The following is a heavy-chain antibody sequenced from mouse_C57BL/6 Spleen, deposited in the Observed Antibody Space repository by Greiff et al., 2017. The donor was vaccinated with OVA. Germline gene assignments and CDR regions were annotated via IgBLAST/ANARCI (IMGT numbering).Heavy chain of an antibody. CDR2: INPNNGGT. CDR3: ARFNYGNYFWYFDV. Sequence: EVQLQQSGPELVKPGASVKIPCKASGYTFTDYNMDWVKQSHGKSLEWIGDINPNNGGTIYNQKFKGKATLTVDKSSSTAYMELRSLTSEDTAVYYCARFNYGNYFWYFDVWGTGTTVTVSS. D-gene: IGHD2-1*01. CDR1: GYTFTDYN. V-gene: IGHV1-18*01. J-gene: IGHJ1*03.